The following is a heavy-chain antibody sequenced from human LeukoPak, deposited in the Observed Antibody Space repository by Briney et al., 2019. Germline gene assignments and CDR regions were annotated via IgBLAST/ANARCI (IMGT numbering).Heavy chain of an antibody. CDR3: ASGAWATRLHS. J-gene: IGHJ4*02. CDR1: GESLNYYY. Sequence: SETLSLTCAVYGESLNYYYWSWIRQSPEKGLEWIGEVFDGKTTNYNPSLKSRVTISAVTSSNQFSLNLKTVTAADTAVYYCASGAWATRLHSWAQGTLVIVSS. D-gene: IGHD5-24*01. CDR2: VFDGKTT. V-gene: IGHV4-34*12.